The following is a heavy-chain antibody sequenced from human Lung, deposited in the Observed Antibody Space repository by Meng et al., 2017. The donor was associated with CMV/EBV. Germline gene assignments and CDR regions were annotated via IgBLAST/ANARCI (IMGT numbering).Heavy chain of an antibody. CDR1: GFTFDEYG. Sequence: GESXKISXAASGFTFDEYGMHWVRQTPGKGLEWVAFIRHDGTNKFYGDSVKGRFTISRDNSKNTVSLQMNSLRPEETAIYYCAKDLLLFGGANAYFDSWGQGXQVTVSS. CDR3: AKDLLLFGGANAYFDS. D-gene: IGHD3-10*01. V-gene: IGHV3-30*02. J-gene: IGHJ4*02. CDR2: IRHDGTNK.